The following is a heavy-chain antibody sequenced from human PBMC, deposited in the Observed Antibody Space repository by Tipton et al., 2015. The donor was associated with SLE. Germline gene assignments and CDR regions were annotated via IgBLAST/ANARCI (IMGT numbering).Heavy chain of an antibody. CDR3: STIVVVPLGPDAFDI. J-gene: IGHJ3*02. Sequence: QSGAEVKKPGESLKISCKGSGYSFTSYWIGWVRQMPGKGLEWMGIIYPGDSDTRYSPSFQGQVTISADKSISTAYLQWSSLKASDTAMYYCSTIVVVPLGPDAFDIWGQGTMVTVSS. D-gene: IGHD2-2*01. CDR1: GYSFTSYW. V-gene: IGHV5-51*03. CDR2: IYPGDSDT.